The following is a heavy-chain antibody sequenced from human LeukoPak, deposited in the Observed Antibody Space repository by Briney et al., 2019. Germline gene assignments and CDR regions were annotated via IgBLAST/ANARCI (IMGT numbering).Heavy chain of an antibody. D-gene: IGHD5-12*01. J-gene: IGHJ5*02. V-gene: IGHV4-59*08. CDR3: ARRSGYDYENWFDP. CDR2: ISYSGST. CDR1: GGSISSYY. Sequence: SETLSLTCTVSGGSISSYYWSWIRQPPGKGLEWIGYISYSGSTNYNPSLKSRVTISVDTSKNQFSLKLSSVTAADTAVYYCARRSGYDYENWFDPWGQGTLVTVSS.